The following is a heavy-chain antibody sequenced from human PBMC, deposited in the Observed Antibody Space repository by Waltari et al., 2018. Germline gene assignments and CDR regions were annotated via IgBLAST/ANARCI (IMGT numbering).Heavy chain of an antibody. V-gene: IGHV4-34*01. CDR2: INHSGST. CDR3: ARGRMVRGVPLLYYYYYGMDV. Sequence: QVQLQQWGAGLLKPSETLSLTCAVYGGSFSGYYWSWIRQPPGKRLGWIGEINHSGSTNYNPSLKSRVTISVDTSKNQFSLKLSSVTAADTAVYYCARGRMVRGVPLLYYYYYGMDVWGQGTTVTVSS. J-gene: IGHJ6*02. CDR1: GGSFSGYY. D-gene: IGHD3-10*01.